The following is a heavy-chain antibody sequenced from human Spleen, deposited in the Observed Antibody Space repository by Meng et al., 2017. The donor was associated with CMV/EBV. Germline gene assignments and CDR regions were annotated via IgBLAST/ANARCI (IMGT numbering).Heavy chain of an antibody. V-gene: IGHV3-23*01. CDR2: ISDSGGDT. CDR3: AKFVCGGDCYAYFDY. J-gene: IGHJ4*02. Sequence: SGFSVSDSGVSWVRQATGKGLEWVSGISDSGGDTYYTDSVKGRFTITRDNSKNTLYVQMNSLRAEDTAIYYCAKFVCGGDCYAYFDYWGQGTLVTVSS. CDR1: GFSVSDSG. D-gene: IGHD2-21*01.